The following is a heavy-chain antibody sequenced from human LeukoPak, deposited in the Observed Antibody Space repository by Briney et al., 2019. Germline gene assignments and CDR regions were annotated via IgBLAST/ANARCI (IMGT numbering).Heavy chain of an antibody. CDR2: ISTSGAI. Sequence: PGGSLRLSCAASGFTSSDYYMGWIRQAPGKGLEWVSYISTSGAIYYADSVKGRFTISRDNAKNSLYLQMNSLRAEDTAVYYCAKDIVAAGLFFDYWGQGTLVTVSS. CDR1: GFTSSDYY. D-gene: IGHD6-13*01. V-gene: IGHV3-11*01. CDR3: AKDIVAAGLFFDY. J-gene: IGHJ4*02.